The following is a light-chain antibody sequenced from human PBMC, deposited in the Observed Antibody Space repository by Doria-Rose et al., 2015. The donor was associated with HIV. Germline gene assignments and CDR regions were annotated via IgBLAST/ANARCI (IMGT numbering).Light chain of an antibody. J-gene: IGKJ3*01. CDR3: QQYYDTPS. Sequence: VLTQPPESLGMSLGERATLNCKSNQSLLYTSKNYLAWYQQKPGQPPKLLIYWASTRQSGVPARFCGSGSGTDFTLTISSLEAEDVAVYYCQQYYDTPSFGPGTTVDIK. CDR2: WAS. V-gene: IGKV4-1*01. CDR1: QSLLYTSKNY.